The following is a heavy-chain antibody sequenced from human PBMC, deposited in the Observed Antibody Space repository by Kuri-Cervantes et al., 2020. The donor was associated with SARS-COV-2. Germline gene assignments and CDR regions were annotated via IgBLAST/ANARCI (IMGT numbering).Heavy chain of an antibody. J-gene: IGHJ6*02. CDR1: GYTFTSYD. V-gene: IGHV1-8*01. Sequence: ASVKVSCKASGYTFTSYDINWVRQATGQGLEWMGWMNPNSGNTGYAQKFQGRVTMTRDTSISTAYMELSRLRSDDTAVYYCASPLIAVAGRLPSYGMDVWGQGTTVTVAS. CDR3: ASPLIAVAGRLPSYGMDV. D-gene: IGHD6-13*01. CDR2: MNPNSGNT.